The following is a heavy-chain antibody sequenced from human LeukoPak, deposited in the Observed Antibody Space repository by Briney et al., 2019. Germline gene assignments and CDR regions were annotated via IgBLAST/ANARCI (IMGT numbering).Heavy chain of an antibody. CDR2: INTDSGNP. D-gene: IGHD3-10*01. CDR1: GYSFNSQG. V-gene: IGHV7-4-1*02. CDR3: ASFGAHFFDY. J-gene: IGHJ4*02. Sequence: GASVKVSCKASGYSFNSQGMNWVRQAPGQGLEWMGWINTDSGNPTYAQGFTGRFVFSLDTSVSTAYLQISTLKPEDTAVYYCASFGAHFFDYWGQGTLVTVSS.